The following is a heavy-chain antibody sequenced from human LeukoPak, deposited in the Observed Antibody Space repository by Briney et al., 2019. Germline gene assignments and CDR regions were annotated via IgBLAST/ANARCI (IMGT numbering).Heavy chain of an antibody. CDR1: GFTFRNYV. J-gene: IGHJ4*02. V-gene: IGHV3-30-3*01. D-gene: IGHD3-10*01. Sequence: GGSLRPSCAASGFTFRNYVIHWVRQAPGKGLEWVAVTSSDLNVKLYADSVKGRFTISRDNSRSTLYLQMNSLRPEDTAIYYCAREGYYGSGSPPSLYFDYWGQGTLVTVSS. CDR3: AREGYYGSGSPPSLYFDY. CDR2: TSSDLNVK.